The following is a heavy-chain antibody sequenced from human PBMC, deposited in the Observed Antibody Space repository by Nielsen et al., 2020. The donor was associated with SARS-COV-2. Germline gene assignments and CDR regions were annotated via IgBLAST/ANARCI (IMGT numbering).Heavy chain of an antibody. CDR1: GFTFDDYA. J-gene: IGHJ4*02. CDR2: ISWNSGSI. D-gene: IGHD1-26*01. CDR3: ARDLEVVGATPFDY. Sequence: GGSLRLSCAASGFTFDDYAMHWVRQAPGKGLEWVSGISWNSGSIGYADSVKGRFTISRDNAKNSLYLQMNSLRAEDTAVYYCARDLEVVGATPFDYWGQGTLVTVSS. V-gene: IGHV3-9*01.